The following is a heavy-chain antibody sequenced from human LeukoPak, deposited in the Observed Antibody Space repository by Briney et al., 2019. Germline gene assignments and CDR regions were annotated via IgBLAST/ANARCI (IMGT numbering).Heavy chain of an antibody. CDR3: ARDSGDYYDSSGYYHIYYYYMDV. D-gene: IGHD3-22*01. Sequence: GGSLRLSCAASGFTFSSYEMNWVRQAPGKGLEWVSSISSSSSYIYYADSVKGRFTISRDNAKNSLYLQMNSLRVDDTAVYYCARDSGDYYDSSGYYHIYYYYMDVWGKGTTVTISS. CDR1: GFTFSSYE. J-gene: IGHJ6*03. V-gene: IGHV3-21*01. CDR2: ISSSSSYI.